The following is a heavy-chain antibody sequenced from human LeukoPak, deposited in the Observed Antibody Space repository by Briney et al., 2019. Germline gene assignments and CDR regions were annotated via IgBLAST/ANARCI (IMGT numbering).Heavy chain of an antibody. CDR1: GYPFTGYY. CDR3: ARSFTDP. V-gene: IGHV1-2*02. J-gene: IGHJ5*02. Sequence: ASVKVSCKASGYPFTGYYMHWVRQAPGQGLEWMGWINPNSGGTNYAQKFQGRVSMTRDTPISTAYMELSSLRSDDTAVYYCARSFTDPWGQGTLVTASS. CDR2: INPNSGGT.